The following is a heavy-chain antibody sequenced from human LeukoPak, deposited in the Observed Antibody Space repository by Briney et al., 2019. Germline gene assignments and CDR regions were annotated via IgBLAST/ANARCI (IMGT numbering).Heavy chain of an antibody. J-gene: IGHJ4*02. CDR1: GGSISSYY. Sequence: SETLSLTCTVSGGSISSYYWSWIRQPPGKGLEWIGYIYYSGSTNYNPSLKSRVTISVDTSKNQFSLKLSSVTAADTAVYYCARNYGDLDYWGQGTLVTVSS. CDR2: IYYSGST. D-gene: IGHD4-17*01. V-gene: IGHV4-59*08. CDR3: ARNYGDLDY.